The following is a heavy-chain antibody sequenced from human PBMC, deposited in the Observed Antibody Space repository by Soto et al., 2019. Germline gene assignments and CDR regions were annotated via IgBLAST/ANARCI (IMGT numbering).Heavy chain of an antibody. CDR3: ASLNSSRTPAFDY. CDR2: IYYSGST. Sequence: QVQLQESGPGLVKPSQTLSLPCTVSGGAISSGGYYWSWLRQHPGKGLEWIGYIYYSGSTYYNPSLRSRVTISVDTSKNQLSLKLRSVTAAATAVYYCASLNSSRTPAFDYWGQGTLVTVSS. V-gene: IGHV4-31*03. D-gene: IGHD6-13*01. CDR1: GGAISSGGYY. J-gene: IGHJ4*02.